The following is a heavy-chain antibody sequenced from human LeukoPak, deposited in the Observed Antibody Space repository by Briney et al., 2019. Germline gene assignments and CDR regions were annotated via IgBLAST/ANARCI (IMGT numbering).Heavy chain of an antibody. J-gene: IGHJ2*01. CDR1: GGSISSGGYS. V-gene: IGHV4-30-2*01. CDR3: ARLTTNDWYFDL. D-gene: IGHD2/OR15-2a*01. CDR2: IYHSGTT. Sequence: MASETLSLTCAVSGGSISSGGYSWSWIRQPPWKGLEWIGYIYHSGTTYYNPSLKSRVTISVDRSKNQFSLNLSSVTAADTAVYYCARLTTNDWYFDLWGRGTLVTVSS.